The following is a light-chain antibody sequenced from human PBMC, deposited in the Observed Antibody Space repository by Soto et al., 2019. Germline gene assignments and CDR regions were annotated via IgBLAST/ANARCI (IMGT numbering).Light chain of an antibody. Sequence: QSVLTQPPSVSAGPGQKVTISCSGSSSNIGNNYVSWYQQLPGTAPKLLIYDNNKRPSGIPDRFSGSKSGTSGTLDITGLQTGDEADYYCATWDGSLPAEVFGGGTKLTVL. CDR3: ATWDGSLPAEV. CDR1: SSNIGNNY. J-gene: IGLJ2*01. V-gene: IGLV1-51*01. CDR2: DNN.